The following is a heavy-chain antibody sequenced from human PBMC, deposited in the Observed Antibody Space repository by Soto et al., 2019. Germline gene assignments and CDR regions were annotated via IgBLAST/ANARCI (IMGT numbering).Heavy chain of an antibody. Sequence: GASVKVSCKVSGYTLTELSMHWVRQAPGKGLEWMGGFDPEDGETIYAQKFQGRVTMTEDTSTDTAYMELSSLRSEDTAVYYCETGLPRPGYSSSWYRRDWYFDYWGQGTLVTVSS. V-gene: IGHV1-24*01. D-gene: IGHD6-13*01. CDR2: FDPEDGET. J-gene: IGHJ4*02. CDR3: ETGLPRPGYSSSWYRRDWYFDY. CDR1: GYTLTELS.